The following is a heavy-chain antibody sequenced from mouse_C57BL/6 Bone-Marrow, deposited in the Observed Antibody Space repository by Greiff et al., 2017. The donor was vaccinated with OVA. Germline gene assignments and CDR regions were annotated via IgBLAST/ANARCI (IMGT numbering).Heavy chain of an antibody. CDR3: ARRNYGSCHWYCDV. J-gene: IGHJ1*03. V-gene: IGHV1-18*01. D-gene: IGHD1-1*01. Sequence: VHVKQSGPELVKPGASVKIPCKASGYTFTDYNMDWVKQSHGKSLEWIGDINPNNGGTIYNQKFKGKATLTVDKSSSTAYMELRSLTSEDTAVYYCARRNYGSCHWYCDVWGTGTTVTVSS. CDR1: GYTFTDYN. CDR2: INPNNGGT.